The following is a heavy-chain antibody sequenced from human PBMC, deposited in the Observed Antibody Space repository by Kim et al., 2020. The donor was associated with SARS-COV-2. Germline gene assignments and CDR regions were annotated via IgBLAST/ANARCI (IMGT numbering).Heavy chain of an antibody. CDR2: T. D-gene: IGHD1-1*01. J-gene: IGHJ4*02. V-gene: IGHV3-7*03. CDR3: ARSPATGTTDY. Sequence: TNYVDSVKGRFTISRDNAKNSLYLQMGSLGADDTAVYYCARSPATGTTDYWGQGTLVIVSS.